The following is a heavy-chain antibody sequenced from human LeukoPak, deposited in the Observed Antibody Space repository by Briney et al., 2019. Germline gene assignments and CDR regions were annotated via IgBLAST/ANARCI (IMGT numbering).Heavy chain of an antibody. V-gene: IGHV3-20*04. J-gene: IGHJ4*02. CDR1: GFSLDDYG. D-gene: IGHD5-12*01. CDR3: ARRVRTDGYESALDY. CDR2: INWNGGST. Sequence: GGSLRLSCAASGFSLDDYGMSWVRQAPGKGLEWVSGINWNGGSTGYADSVKGRFTISKDNGKNSLYLQMNSPRAEDTALYYCARRVRTDGYESALDYWGQGTLVTVSS.